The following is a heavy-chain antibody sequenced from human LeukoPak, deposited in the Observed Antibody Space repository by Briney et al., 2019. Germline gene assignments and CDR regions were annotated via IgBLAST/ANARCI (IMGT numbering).Heavy chain of an antibody. CDR2: IYYSGST. J-gene: IGHJ4*03. D-gene: IGHD2-15*01. CDR1: GGSISSYY. CDR3: ARDINGSVDS. V-gene: IGHV4-59*01. Sequence: SETLSLTCTVSGGSISSYYWSWIRQPPGEGLEWIGYIYYSGSTNYNPSLKSRVTISIDTSKNQFSLRLSSVTAADTAIYYCARDINGSVDSCGHGTLVTVSS.